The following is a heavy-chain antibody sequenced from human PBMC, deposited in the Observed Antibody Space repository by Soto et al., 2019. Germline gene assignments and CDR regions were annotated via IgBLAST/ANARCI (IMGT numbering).Heavy chain of an antibody. CDR1: RFTFGDYP. J-gene: IGHJ5*02. CDR2: ISDTSIDT. V-gene: IGHV3-23*01. D-gene: IGHD4-17*01. CDR3: AKTAAPPFGDFVFDR. Sequence: GGSLRLSCVASRFTFGDYPMNWVRQAPGKGLEWVSGISDTSIDTYYADSVKGRFTISRDNSQSMLFLHMSSLRAEDTALYYCAKTAAPPFGDFVFDRWGQGTLVTVSS.